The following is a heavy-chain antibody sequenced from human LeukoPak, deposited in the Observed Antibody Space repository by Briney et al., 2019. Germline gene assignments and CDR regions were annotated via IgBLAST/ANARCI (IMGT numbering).Heavy chain of an antibody. CDR1: GFTLSSYS. D-gene: IGHD3-10*01. CDR3: ARDLGPAMVRGVIVY. V-gene: IGHV3-21*01. J-gene: IGHJ4*02. Sequence: GGSLRLSCAASGFTLSSYSMNWVRQAPGKGLEWVSSISSSSSYIYYADSVKGRFSISRDNAKNSLYLQMNSLRAEDTAVYYCARDLGPAMVRGVIVYWGQGTLVTVSS. CDR2: ISSSSSYI.